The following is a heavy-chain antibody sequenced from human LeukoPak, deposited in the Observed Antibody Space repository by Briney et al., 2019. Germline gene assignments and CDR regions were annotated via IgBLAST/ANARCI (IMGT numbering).Heavy chain of an antibody. J-gene: IGHJ4*02. CDR1: GFTFSSYA. D-gene: IGHD3-9*01. Sequence: GGSLRLSCAASGFTFSSYAMHWVRQAPGKGLEYVSAISSNGGSTYYANSVKGRFTISRDNSKNTLYLQMGSLRAEDMAVYYCERDGWSHYDILTGYYSFGSYDYWGQGTLVTVSS. V-gene: IGHV3-64*01. CDR2: ISSNGGST. CDR3: ERDGWSHYDILTGYYSFGSYDY.